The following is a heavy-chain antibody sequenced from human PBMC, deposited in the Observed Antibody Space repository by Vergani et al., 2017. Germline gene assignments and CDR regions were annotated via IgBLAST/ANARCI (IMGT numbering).Heavy chain of an antibody. CDR1: GFTFSSYA. J-gene: IGHJ6*02. V-gene: IGHV3-23*01. Sequence: EVQLLESGGGLVQPGGSLRLSCAASGFTFSSYAMSWVRRAPGRGLEWVSGISGSGGSTYYGDSVKGRFTISRDNSKNTLYLQMNSLRAEDTAVYYCARVPYYYYGMDVWGQGTTVTVSS. CDR2: ISGSGGST. CDR3: ARVPYYYYGMDV.